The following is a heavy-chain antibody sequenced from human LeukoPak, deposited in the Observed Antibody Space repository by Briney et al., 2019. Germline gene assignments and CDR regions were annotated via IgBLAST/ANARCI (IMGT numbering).Heavy chain of an antibody. CDR1: GDSVTSTY. J-gene: IGHJ4*02. V-gene: IGHV4-59*02. D-gene: IGHD2-8*02. CDR2: GHHSESS. CDR3: ARESAGSLHDSTAAFHY. Sequence: SETLSLTCSVSGDSVTSTYWSWIRQPPGMGLEWIAYGHHSESSNYNPSFRSRVTIPVDTSRNQFSLRLTSVTAADTAVYYCARESAGSLHDSTAAFHYWGQGILVIVSS.